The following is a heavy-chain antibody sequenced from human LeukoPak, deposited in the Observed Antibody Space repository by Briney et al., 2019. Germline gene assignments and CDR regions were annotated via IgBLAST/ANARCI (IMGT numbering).Heavy chain of an antibody. CDR1: GGSISSSSYY. J-gene: IGHJ3*02. CDR2: IYYSGST. D-gene: IGHD6-13*01. CDR3: ARWRWQQRGPHAFDI. V-gene: IGHV4-39*07. Sequence: SETLSLTCTVSGGSISSSSYYWGCIRQPPGKGLEWIGSIYYSGSTYYSPSLKSRVTISVDTSKNQFSLKLSSVTAADTAVYYCARWRWQQRGPHAFDIWGQGTMVTVSS.